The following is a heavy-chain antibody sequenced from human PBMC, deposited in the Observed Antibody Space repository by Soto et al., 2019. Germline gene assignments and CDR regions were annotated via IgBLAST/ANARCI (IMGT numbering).Heavy chain of an antibody. V-gene: IGHV3-15*07. D-gene: IGHD3-22*01. CDR2: IKSKTDGGTT. CDR3: TTGGSDTMIVSLL. Sequence: GGSLRLSCAASGFTFSNAWMNWVRQAPGKGLEWVGRIKSKTDGGTTDYAATVKGRFTISRDDSKNTLYLQMNSLKTEDTAVYYCTTGGSDTMIVSLLWGQGTLVTVSS. CDR1: GFTFSNAW. J-gene: IGHJ4*02.